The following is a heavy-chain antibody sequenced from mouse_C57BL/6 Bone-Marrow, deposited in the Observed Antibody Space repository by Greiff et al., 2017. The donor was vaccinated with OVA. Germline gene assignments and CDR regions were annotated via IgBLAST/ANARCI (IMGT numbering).Heavy chain of an antibody. CDR2: ILSGGST. CDR1: GFSLTSYG. V-gene: IGHV2-2*01. CDR3: SRDGYFDY. J-gene: IGHJ2*01. D-gene: IGHD2-3*01. Sequence: QVQLQQPGPGLVQPSQSLSITCTVSGFSLTSYGVHWVRQSPGKGLEWLGVILSGGSTDYNPAFISRLSISKDNSKSQVFFKMNSLQADDTAIYYCSRDGYFDYWGQGTTLTVSS.